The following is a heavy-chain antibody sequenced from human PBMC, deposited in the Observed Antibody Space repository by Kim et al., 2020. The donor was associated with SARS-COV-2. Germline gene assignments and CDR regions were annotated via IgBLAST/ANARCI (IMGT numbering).Heavy chain of an antibody. D-gene: IGHD2-15*01. CDR3: AREGYCSGGSCYAEGYFDY. V-gene: IGHV3-11*01. J-gene: IGHJ4*02. Sequence: GGSLRLSCAASGFIFSDYYMSWIRQAPGKGLEWVSYISTSGITIYYADSVKGRFTISRDNAKNSLYLQMNSLRAEDTAVYYCAREGYCSGGSCYAEGYFDYWGQGTMVTVSS. CDR2: ISTSGITI. CDR1: GFIFSDYY.